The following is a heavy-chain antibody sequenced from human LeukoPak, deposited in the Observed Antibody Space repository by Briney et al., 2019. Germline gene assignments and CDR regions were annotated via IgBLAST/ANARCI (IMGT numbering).Heavy chain of an antibody. CDR1: GGSISSHY. D-gene: IGHD2-2*01. V-gene: IGHV4-59*08. CDR2: IYYSGST. CDR3: ARHDLPDIVVVPAAPFDY. Sequence: SETLSLTCTVSGGSISSHYWSWIRQPPGKGLEWIWYIYYSGSTNYNPSLKSRVTISVDTSKNQFSLKLSSVTAADTAVYYCARHDLPDIVVVPAAPFDYWGQGTLVTVSS. J-gene: IGHJ4*02.